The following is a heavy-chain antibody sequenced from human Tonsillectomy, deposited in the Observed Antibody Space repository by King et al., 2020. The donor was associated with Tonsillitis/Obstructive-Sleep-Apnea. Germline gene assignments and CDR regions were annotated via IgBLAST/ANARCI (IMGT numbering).Heavy chain of an antibody. V-gene: IGHV4-31*03. CDR3: ARVGKLVPEWMGMDV. Sequence: VQLQESGPGLVKPSQTLSLTCTVSGGSISSGGYYWSWIRQHPGKGLEWIGYIYYSGSTYYNPSLKSRVTISVDTSKNQFSLKLSSVTAADTAVYYCARVGKLVPEWMGMDVWGQGTTVTVSS. J-gene: IGHJ6*02. D-gene: IGHD1-1*01. CDR1: GGSISSGGYY. CDR2: IYYSGST.